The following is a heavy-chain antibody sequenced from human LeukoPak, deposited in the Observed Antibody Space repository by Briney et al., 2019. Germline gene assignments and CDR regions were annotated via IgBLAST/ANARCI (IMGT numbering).Heavy chain of an antibody. Sequence: PGRSLRLSCAASGFTFSSFDMHWVRQPTGQGLEWVSTIGTASDTYYPGSVEGRFTLSRDNAKSSLYLQMNSLTARDTAVYYCARGPPRGKYYYMDVWGKGTTVTVSS. D-gene: IGHD1-1*01. CDR1: GFTFSSFD. V-gene: IGHV3-13*01. J-gene: IGHJ6*03. CDR2: IGTASDT. CDR3: ARGPPRGKYYYMDV.